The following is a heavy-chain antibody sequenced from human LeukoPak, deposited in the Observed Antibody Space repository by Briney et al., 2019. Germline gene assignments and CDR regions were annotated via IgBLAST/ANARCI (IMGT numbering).Heavy chain of an antibody. CDR1: GGSISSYY. D-gene: IGHD3-22*01. CDR3: ARVGYYDSSGYYVGGYYYYYYMDV. J-gene: IGHJ6*03. CDR2: IYYSGST. V-gene: IGHV4-59*01. Sequence: SETLSLTCTVSGGSISSYYWSWIRQPPGKGLEWIGYIYYSGSTNYNPSLKSRVTISVDTSKNQFSLKLSSVTAADTAVYYCARVGYYDSSGYYVGGYYYYYYMDVWGKGTTVTISS.